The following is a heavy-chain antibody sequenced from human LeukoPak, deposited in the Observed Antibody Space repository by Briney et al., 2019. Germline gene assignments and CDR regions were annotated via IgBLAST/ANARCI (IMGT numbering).Heavy chain of an antibody. CDR2: ISPIFVTA. J-gene: IGHJ6*02. CDR3: ARDTVVVPAPVLSGGMDV. CDR1: GGTFSSYA. D-gene: IGHD2-2*01. V-gene: IGHV1-69*01. Sequence: SVKVSCKASGGTFSSYAISWVRQAPGQGLEWMGGISPIFVTANYAQNFHGRVTITAAESTSTAYMELCSLRSEDTAVYYCARDTVVVPAPVLSGGMDVWGQGTTVTVSS.